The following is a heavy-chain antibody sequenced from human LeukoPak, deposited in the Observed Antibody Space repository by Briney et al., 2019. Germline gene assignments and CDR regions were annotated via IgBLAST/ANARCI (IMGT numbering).Heavy chain of an antibody. V-gene: IGHV4-59*08. D-gene: IGHD1-26*01. CDR2: VDYSGTT. CDR3: ARLVGTTAAVYFNTYFDY. Sequence: PGGSLRLSCTASGFTFSDYWMTWVRQAPGKGPEWIGNVDYSGTTTYNPSLKSRVTISVDTSKNQFSLELRSVTAADTAVFYCARLVGTTAAVYFNTYFDYWGQGALITVSS. CDR1: GFTFSDYW. J-gene: IGHJ4*02.